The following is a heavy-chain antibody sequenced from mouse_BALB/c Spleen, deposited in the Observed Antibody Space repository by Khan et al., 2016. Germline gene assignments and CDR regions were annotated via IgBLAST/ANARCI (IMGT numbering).Heavy chain of an antibody. Sequence: QVQLKESGPGLVVPSQSLSITCTVSGFSLTSYGVHWVRQPPGKGLEWLVVIWSDGSTTYNSALKSRLSISKDNSKSQVFLKMNSLQTDDTAMYYCARNSYYGSSYRGYAMDYWGQGTSVTVSS. CDR3: ARNSYYGSSYRGYAMDY. CDR2: IWSDGST. V-gene: IGHV2-6*02. D-gene: IGHD1-1*01. CDR1: GFSLTSYG. J-gene: IGHJ4*01.